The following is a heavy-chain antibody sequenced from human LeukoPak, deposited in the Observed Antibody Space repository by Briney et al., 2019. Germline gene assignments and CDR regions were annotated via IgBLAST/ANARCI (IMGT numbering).Heavy chain of an antibody. J-gene: IGHJ6*02. CDR2: IYYSGST. Sequence: PSETLSLTCTVSGGSISSSSYYWGWIRQPPGKGLEWIGSIYYSGSTYYNPSLKSRVTISVDTSKNQFSLKLGSVTAADTAVYYCAGIRYYYYGMDVWGQGTTVTVSS. D-gene: IGHD5-18*01. V-gene: IGHV4-39*01. CDR1: GGSISSSSYY. CDR3: AGIRYYYYGMDV.